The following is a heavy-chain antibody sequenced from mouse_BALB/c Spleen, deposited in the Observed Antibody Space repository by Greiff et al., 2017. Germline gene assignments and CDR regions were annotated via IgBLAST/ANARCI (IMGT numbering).Heavy chain of an antibody. Sequence: EVHLVESGGGLVQPGGSLKLSCAASGFTFSSYGMSWVRQTPDKRLELVATINSNGGSTYYPDSVKGRFTISRDNAKNTLYLQMSSLKSEDTAMYYCARRELGPWFAYWGQGTLVTVSA. V-gene: IGHV5-6-3*01. CDR2: INSNGGST. J-gene: IGHJ3*01. D-gene: IGHD4-1*01. CDR3: ARRELGPWFAY. CDR1: GFTFSSYG.